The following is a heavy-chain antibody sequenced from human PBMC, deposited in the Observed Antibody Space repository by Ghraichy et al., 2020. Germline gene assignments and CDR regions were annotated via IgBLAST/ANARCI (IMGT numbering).Heavy chain of an antibody. Sequence: GESLNISCEDSGSTFRNYWMHWVRQVPGKGLVWVSRINEDGRITNYADSVEDRFTISRDNARNTLYLQMNSLRAEDTAVYYCARDVGGRSSFWGQGTLVTVSS. CDR2: INEDGRIT. V-gene: IGHV3-74*01. D-gene: IGHD3-16*01. J-gene: IGHJ4*02. CDR3: ARDVGGRSSF. CDR1: GSTFRNYW.